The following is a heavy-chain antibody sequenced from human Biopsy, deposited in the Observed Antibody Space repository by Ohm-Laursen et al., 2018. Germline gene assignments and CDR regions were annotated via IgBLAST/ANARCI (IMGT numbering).Heavy chain of an antibody. CDR2: IYYTGST. D-gene: IGHD3-16*01. J-gene: IGHJ4*02. Sequence: SDTLSLTCTVSRDSISNYYWTWIRQSPGKGLEWIGYIYYTGSTNYNPSVKSRVTISVDTSKNQFSPKLNSVTAADTAVYFCARDSRGGHLNTTLITRKNLDSWGQGILVTVSS. CDR1: RDSISNYY. V-gene: IGHV4-59*01. CDR3: ARDSRGGHLNTTLITRKNLDS.